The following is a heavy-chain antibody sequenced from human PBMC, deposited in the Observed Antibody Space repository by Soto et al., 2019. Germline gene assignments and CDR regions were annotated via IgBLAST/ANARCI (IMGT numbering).Heavy chain of an antibody. CDR2: IYYSRRT. CDR1: GGSISSYY. D-gene: IGHD6-19*01. Sequence: SETLSLTCTVSGGSISSYYWSWIRQPPGKGLKRKGYIYYSRRTNYNHSQKSRVTKSVDTAKNQFSLKLSSVTAADTVVYYCASTAHSSGWYSGGFDYWGQGTLVTVS. J-gene: IGHJ4*02. CDR3: ASTAHSSGWYSGGFDY. V-gene: IGHV4-59*01.